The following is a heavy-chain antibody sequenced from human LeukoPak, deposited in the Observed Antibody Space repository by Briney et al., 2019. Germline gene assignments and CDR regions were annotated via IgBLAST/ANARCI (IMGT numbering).Heavy chain of an antibody. CDR3: AKDRGTSLCDAFDI. J-gene: IGHJ3*02. D-gene: IGHD6-25*01. Sequence: PGESLRLSCAASGFTFNNYGMSWVRQAPGKGLEWVSVITDSGGSTYYADSVKGRFTISRDNSKNTLYLQMNSLGAEDTAVYYCAKDRGTSLCDAFDIWGQGTMVTVSS. CDR1: GFTFNNYG. V-gene: IGHV3-23*01. CDR2: ITDSGGST.